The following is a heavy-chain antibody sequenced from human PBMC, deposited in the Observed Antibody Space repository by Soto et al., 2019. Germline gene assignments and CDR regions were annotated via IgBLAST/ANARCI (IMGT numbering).Heavy chain of an antibody. CDR3: ARSGDNYNVLDY. V-gene: IGHV3-11*03. CDR1: GFSISDHY. J-gene: IGHJ4*02. D-gene: IGHD3-10*02. CDR2: SSNSGTFT. Sequence: GGSLRLSCAASGFSISDHYMSWIRQAPGKGLEWVSYSSNSGTFTKYADSVKGRFSISRDNAKNSRYLEINSLRGEDTAIYYCARSGDNYNVLDYWGQGTPVTVSS.